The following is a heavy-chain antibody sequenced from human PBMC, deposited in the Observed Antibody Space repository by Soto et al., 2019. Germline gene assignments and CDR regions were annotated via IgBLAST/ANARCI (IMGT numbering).Heavy chain of an antibody. CDR3: ARGGCYYEYFRH. Sequence: EVQLVESGGGLVKPGGSLRLSCAASGFTFSSYSMNWVRQAPGKGLEWVSSISSSSSYIYYADSVKGRFTISRDNAKNSLYLQMNSLRAEDTAVYYCARGGCYYEYFRHWGQGTLVTVSS. CDR1: GFTFSSYS. J-gene: IGHJ1*01. V-gene: IGHV3-21*01. CDR2: ISSSSSYI. D-gene: IGHD3-22*01.